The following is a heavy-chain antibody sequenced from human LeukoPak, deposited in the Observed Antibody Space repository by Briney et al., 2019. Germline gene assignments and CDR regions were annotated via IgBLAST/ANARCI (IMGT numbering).Heavy chain of an antibody. CDR2: ITTSDGNT. CDR3: ARAGSGMDV. V-gene: IGHV3-23*01. CDR1: GFTFSSYT. D-gene: IGHD3-10*01. Sequence: GGSLRLSCAASGFTFSSYTMSWVRQAPGKGLEWVSTITTSDGNTYYADSVKGRFTISRDNSKNTLYLQMNSLRAEDTAVYYCARAGSGMDVWGQGTTVTVSS. J-gene: IGHJ6*02.